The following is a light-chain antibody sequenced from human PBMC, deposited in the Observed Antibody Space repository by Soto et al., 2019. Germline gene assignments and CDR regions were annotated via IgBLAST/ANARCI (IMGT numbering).Light chain of an antibody. J-gene: IGKJ1*01. CDR1: QSISSY. CDR2: AAS. CDR3: QKSYSTPWT. V-gene: IGKV1-39*01. Sequence: DIQRTQSPSSLSASVGYRFTITCRASQSISSYLNWYQQKPVQDPKLLIYAASSLHSGVPSRFSGSGSGTDFTLTIRSLQPEDFATYYCQKSYSTPWTFGQGTQVDIK.